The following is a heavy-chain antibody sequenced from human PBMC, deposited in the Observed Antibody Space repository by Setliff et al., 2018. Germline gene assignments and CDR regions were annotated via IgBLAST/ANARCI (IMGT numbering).Heavy chain of an antibody. V-gene: IGHV4-34*01. D-gene: IGHD3-3*01. CDR2: INHSGST. CDR3: ARRGVLILPDAFDV. J-gene: IGHJ3*01. Sequence: SETLSLTCAVYGGSFSGHYWSWIRQSPGKGLEWIGEINHSGSTNYNPSLRSXXXXXVXXXXXXXXXXXXXXTAADTAVYYCARRGVLILPDAFDVWGQGTVVTVSS. CDR1: GGSFSGHY.